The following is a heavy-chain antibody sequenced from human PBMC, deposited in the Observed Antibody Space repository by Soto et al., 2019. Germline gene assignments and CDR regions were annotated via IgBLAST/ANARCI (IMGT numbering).Heavy chain of an antibody. CDR3: ARDSGRLLPFSTI. CDR1: GASVSSGTYY. CDR2: IYYSGST. J-gene: IGHJ3*02. Sequence: PSETLSLTCTVSGASVSSGTYYWSWIRQPSGKGLEWIGYIYYSGSTSYNPSLKSRVTISIDTSKNQFSLQLSSVTAADTAVYYCARDSGRLLPFSTIWGRGTVVTVS. V-gene: IGHV4-61*01. D-gene: IGHD3-3*02.